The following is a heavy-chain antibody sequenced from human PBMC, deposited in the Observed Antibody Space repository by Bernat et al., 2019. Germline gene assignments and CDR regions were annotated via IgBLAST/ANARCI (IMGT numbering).Heavy chain of an antibody. Sequence: QVQLQESGPGLVKPSETLSLTCTVSGGSISSYYWSWIRQPPGKGLEWIGYIYYSGSTNYNPSLKTRVTISVDTSKNRISLRLSSVNAEDTAVCYCARDPRGAGTTAWGQGTLVTVSS. CDR3: ARDPRGAGTTA. V-gene: IGHV4-59*12. CDR2: IYYSGST. CDR1: GGSISSYY. J-gene: IGHJ5*02. D-gene: IGHD1-7*01.